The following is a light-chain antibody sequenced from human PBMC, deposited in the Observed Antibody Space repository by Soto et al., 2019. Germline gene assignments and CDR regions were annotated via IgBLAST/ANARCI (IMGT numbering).Light chain of an antibody. CDR3: QQYGGSPIT. CDR2: GAS. J-gene: IGKJ5*01. V-gene: IGKV3-20*01. Sequence: EIVLTQSPATLSLSPGERATLSCRASQSISNFLAWYQQKPGQPPRLLISGASVRASGVPVTISGSGSGTDFTLTISRLEPEDFALYYCQQYGGSPITFGLGTRLEIK. CDR1: QSISNF.